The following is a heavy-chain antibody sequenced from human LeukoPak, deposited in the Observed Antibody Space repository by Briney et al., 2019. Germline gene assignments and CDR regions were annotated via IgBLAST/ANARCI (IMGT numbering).Heavy chain of an antibody. V-gene: IGHV4-39*07. CDR2: IFYSGST. Sequence: PSETLSLTCTVSGGSISTSNYYWGWIRQPPGKGLEWIGNIFYSGSTYYSPSLRSRVTISLDTSRNQFSLKLSSVTAADTAVYYCARTYPYDSSGYRINYFDYWGQGTLVTVSS. CDR1: GGSISTSNYY. J-gene: IGHJ4*02. CDR3: ARTYPYDSSGYRINYFDY. D-gene: IGHD3-22*01.